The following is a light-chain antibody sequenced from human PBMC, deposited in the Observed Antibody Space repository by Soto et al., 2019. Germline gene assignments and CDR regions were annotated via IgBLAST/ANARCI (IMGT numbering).Light chain of an antibody. J-gene: IGLJ2*01. CDR3: ATWDDIVNGVV. CDR2: INN. Sequence: QAVVTQPPSASGTPGQRITISCSGSSSNIGSRAVDWYQQLPETAPRLLIYINNQRPSGVPDRFSGSKSGTSASLAISGLQPEDEADYYCATWDDIVNGVVFGGGTKLTVL. V-gene: IGLV1-44*01. CDR1: SSNIGSRA.